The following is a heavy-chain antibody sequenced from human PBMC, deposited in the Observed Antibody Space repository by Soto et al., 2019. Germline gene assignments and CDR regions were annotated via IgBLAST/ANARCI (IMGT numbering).Heavy chain of an antibody. CDR1: GLTVSNNY. D-gene: IGHD1-20*01. CDR3: AGFKDNSLFDY. CDR2: IYSGDVT. J-gene: IGHJ4*02. V-gene: IGHV3-53*04. Sequence: EVQLVESGGGLVQPGGSLRLSCAASGLTVSNNYMSWVRQAPGKGLEWISIIYSGDVTYYADSVKGRFTISRHNSKNTLYLQMNSLRAEDTAVYYCAGFKDNSLFDYWGQGTLVTVAS.